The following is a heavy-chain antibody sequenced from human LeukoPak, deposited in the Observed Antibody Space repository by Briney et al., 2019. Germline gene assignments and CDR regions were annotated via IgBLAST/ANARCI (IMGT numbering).Heavy chain of an antibody. J-gene: IGHJ4*02. CDR1: GGSISSYY. Sequence: SETLSLTCTVSGGSISSYYWSWIRQPPGKGLEWIGYICYSGSTNYNPSLKSRVTISVDTSKNQFSLKLSSVTAADTAVYYCARVDSSGDYFDYWGQGTLVTVSS. V-gene: IGHV4-59*01. CDR3: ARVDSSGDYFDY. D-gene: IGHD3-22*01. CDR2: ICYSGST.